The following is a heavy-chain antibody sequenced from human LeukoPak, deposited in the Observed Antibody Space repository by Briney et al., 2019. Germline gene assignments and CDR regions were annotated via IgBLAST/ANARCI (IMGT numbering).Heavy chain of an antibody. J-gene: IGHJ6*02. CDR1: GITLSDYW. V-gene: IGHV3-74*03. Sequence: GGSLRLSCAASGITLSDYWMYWVRQGPGKGLVHVSRIESDGTRTVYAASVKGRFTISRENAKNTMYLQMNSLRAEDTAVYYCVRGGHKLDIETSRYYYGLDVWGQGTTVTVSS. D-gene: IGHD2-2*03. CDR3: VRGGHKLDIETSRYYYGLDV. CDR2: IESDGTRT.